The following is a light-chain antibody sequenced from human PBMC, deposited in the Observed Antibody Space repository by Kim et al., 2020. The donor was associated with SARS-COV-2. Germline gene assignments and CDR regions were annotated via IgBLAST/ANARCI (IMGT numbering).Light chain of an antibody. CDR2: LGS. J-gene: IGKJ1*01. V-gene: IGKV2-28*01. CDR1: QSLLYSNGLNY. Sequence: QASNPCMSSQSLLYSNGLNYLDGYVQKPGHSPQVLIDLGSFRAAGGPDRFSGSGSGTDCTLKISRVEAEDVGVYYCMQGTHWPPTFGQGTKVDIK. CDR3: MQGTHWPPT.